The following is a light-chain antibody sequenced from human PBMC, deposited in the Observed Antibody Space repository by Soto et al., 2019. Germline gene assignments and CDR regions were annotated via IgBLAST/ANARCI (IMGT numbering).Light chain of an antibody. Sequence: QSVLAQPASVSGSPGQSITISCTGTSSDIGAYNTVAWYQQHPRRVPKLMIYEVTNRPSGISNRFSGSKSGNTASLTISGLQAEDEGDYYCSSYTRGNTYVFGTGTKVTVL. CDR1: SSDIGAYNT. V-gene: IGLV2-14*01. CDR3: SSYTRGNTYV. CDR2: EVT. J-gene: IGLJ1*01.